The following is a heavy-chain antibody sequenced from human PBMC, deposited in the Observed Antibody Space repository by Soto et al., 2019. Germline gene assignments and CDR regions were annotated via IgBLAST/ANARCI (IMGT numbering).Heavy chain of an antibody. V-gene: IGHV1-46*01. CDR3: ARHLPGRYNWSAP. Sequence: ASVKVSCKASGYTFTSYYMHWVRQAPGQGLEWMGIINPSGDSTNYAQKFQGRVTMTRDTSTSTVYMELSRLRSEDTAVYYCARHLPGRYNWSAPGGKGPWATVS. CDR1: GYTFTSYY. CDR2: INPSGDST. J-gene: IGHJ5*02.